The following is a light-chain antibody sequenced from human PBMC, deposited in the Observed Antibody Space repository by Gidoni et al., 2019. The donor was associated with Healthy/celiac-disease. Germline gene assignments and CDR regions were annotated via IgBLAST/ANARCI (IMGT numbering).Light chain of an antibody. CDR2: EVS. CDR1: SSDVGVYNY. V-gene: IGLV2-14*01. CDR3: SSYTSSSPFV. Sequence: QSALTQPASVSRSPGQSITISCTGTSSDVGVYNYVSWYQQHPGKAPKLMIYEVSNRPSGVSKRFSGSKSGNTASLTITGLQAEDEADYYCSSYTSSSPFVFGTGTKVTVL. J-gene: IGLJ1*01.